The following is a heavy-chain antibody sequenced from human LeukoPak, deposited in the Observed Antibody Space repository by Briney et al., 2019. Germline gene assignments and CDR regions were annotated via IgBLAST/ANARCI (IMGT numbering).Heavy chain of an antibody. V-gene: IGHV1-69*05. J-gene: IGHJ6*04. D-gene: IGHD3-3*01. CDR1: GGTFSSYA. CDR2: IIPIFGTA. Sequence: SVKVSCKASGGTFSSYAISWVRQAPGQGLEWMGGIIPIFGTANYAQKFQGRVTITTDESTSTAYMELSSLRSDDTAVYYCARVSITIFGVESGMDVWGKGTTVTVSS. CDR3: ARVSITIFGVESGMDV.